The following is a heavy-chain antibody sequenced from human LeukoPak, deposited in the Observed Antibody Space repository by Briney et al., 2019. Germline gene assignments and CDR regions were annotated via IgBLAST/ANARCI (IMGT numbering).Heavy chain of an antibody. V-gene: IGHV3-53*01. CDR1: GFXVSSNY. CDR2: IYSGGST. CDR3: ARLGEHYYDSSGYYPEYFQH. D-gene: IGHD3-22*01. Sequence: GGSLRLSCAASGFXVSSNYMSWVRQAPGKGLEWVSVIYSGGSTYYADSVKGRFTISRDNSKNTLYLQMNSLRAEDTAVYYCARLGEHYYDSSGYYPEYFQHWGQGTLVTVSS. J-gene: IGHJ1*01.